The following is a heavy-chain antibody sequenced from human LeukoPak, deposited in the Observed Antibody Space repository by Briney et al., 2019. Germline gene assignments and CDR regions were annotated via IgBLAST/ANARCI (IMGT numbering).Heavy chain of an antibody. V-gene: IGHV1-8*01. CDR3: AREGAYSSSPDY. J-gene: IGHJ4*02. CDR2: MNPNSGNT. CDR1: GYTFTSYD. Sequence: ASVKVSCKASGYTFTSYDINWVRQATGQGLEWTGWMNPNSGNTGYAQKFQGRVTMTRNTSISTAYMELSSLRSEDTAVYYCAREGAYSSSPDYWGQGTLVTVSS. D-gene: IGHD6-13*01.